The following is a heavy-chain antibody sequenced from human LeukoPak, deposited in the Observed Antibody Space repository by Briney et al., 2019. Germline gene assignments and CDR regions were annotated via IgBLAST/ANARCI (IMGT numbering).Heavy chain of an antibody. J-gene: IGHJ4*02. CDR3: AKSVWVATTAFDY. CDR2: INTDGGST. Sequence: GGSLRLSCAASGFTFSNYWMHWVRQAPGKGLVWVSRINTDGGSTGYADSVTGRFTISRDKSKNTLYLQMNSLRVEDTAVYYCAKSVWVATTAFDYWGQGTLVTVSS. CDR1: GFTFSNYW. V-gene: IGHV3-74*01. D-gene: IGHD5-12*01.